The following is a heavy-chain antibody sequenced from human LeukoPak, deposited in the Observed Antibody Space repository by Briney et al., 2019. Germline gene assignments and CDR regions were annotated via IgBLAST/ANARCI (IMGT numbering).Heavy chain of an antibody. D-gene: IGHD3-22*01. CDR1: GYTFTSYY. V-gene: IGHV1-8*01. Sequence: VASVKVSCKASGYTFTSYYINLVRQATGQGLEWMGWINPNSGNPGFAQKFQGRVTMTRNTSISTAYMELSSLRSEDTAVYYCAGGVYDSSVSDAFDIWGQGTMVTVSS. CDR3: AGGVYDSSVSDAFDI. J-gene: IGHJ3*02. CDR2: INPNSGNP.